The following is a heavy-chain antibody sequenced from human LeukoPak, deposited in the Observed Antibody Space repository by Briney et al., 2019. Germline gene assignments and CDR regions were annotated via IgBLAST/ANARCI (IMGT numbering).Heavy chain of an antibody. V-gene: IGHV4-59*01. CDR2: IYYSGST. CDR1: GGSISTYY. Sequence: SETLSLTCTVSGGSISTYYWSWIRQPPGKGLEWIGYIYYSGSTNTNPSLKSRVTISVDTSKNQFSLKLTSVTAADTAMYYCARSISGTRSKFDCWGQGTLVTVSS. J-gene: IGHJ5*01. CDR3: ARSISGTRSKFDC. D-gene: IGHD1/OR15-1a*01.